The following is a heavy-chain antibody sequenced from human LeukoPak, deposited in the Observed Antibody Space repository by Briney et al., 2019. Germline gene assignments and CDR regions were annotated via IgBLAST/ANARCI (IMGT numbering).Heavy chain of an antibody. CDR3: ARDSRSWRDPGYYFDY. CDR1: GYTLTELS. Sequence: PGASVKVSCKVSGYTLTELSMHWVRQAPGKGLEWMGGFDPEDGETIYAQKFQGRVTITTDESTSTAYMELSSLRSEDTAVYYCARDSRSWRDPGYYFDYWGQGTLVTVSS. CDR2: FDPEDGET. D-gene: IGHD2-21*01. V-gene: IGHV1-24*01. J-gene: IGHJ4*02.